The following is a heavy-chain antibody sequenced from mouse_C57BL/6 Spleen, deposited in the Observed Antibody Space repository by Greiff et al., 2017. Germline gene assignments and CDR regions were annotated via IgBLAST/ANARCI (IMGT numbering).Heavy chain of an antibody. CDR3: AGEGCSTGFAD. CDR1: GFTITNTY. J-gene: IGHJ3*01. Sequence: VQLQQSVAELVRPGASVKLSCTASGFTITNTYMHWVKQRPEQGLEWIGRIDPANGNTKYAPKFQGKATITADTSSNTAYLQLSSLTSEDSASYFGAGEGCSTGFADWGQGTLVTVSA. CDR2: IDPANGNT. V-gene: IGHV14-3*01.